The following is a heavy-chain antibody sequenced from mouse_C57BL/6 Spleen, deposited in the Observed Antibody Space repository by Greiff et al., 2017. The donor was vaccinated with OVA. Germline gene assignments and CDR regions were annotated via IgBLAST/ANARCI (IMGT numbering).Heavy chain of an antibody. CDR1: GYTFPRYW. CDR2: IHPNSGST. V-gene: IGHV1-64*01. Sequence: QVQLQQPGAALVKPFSSLHLSCTASGYTFPRYWMHWVKQRPGQGLELIGMIHPNSGSTNYNEKFKSKATLTVDKSSSTAYMQLSSLTSEDSAVYYGARAGYYGSSYEFDYWGQGTTLTVSS. J-gene: IGHJ2*01. D-gene: IGHD1-1*01. CDR3: ARAGYYGSSYEFDY.